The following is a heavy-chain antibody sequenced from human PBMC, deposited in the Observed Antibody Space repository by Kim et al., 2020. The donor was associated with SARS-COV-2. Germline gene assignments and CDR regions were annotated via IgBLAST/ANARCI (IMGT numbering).Heavy chain of an antibody. V-gene: IGHV4-59*01. J-gene: IGHJ4*02. Sequence: NPSRKSRVTISVDTSKNQFSLKLSSVTAADTAVYYCARMIVGATKYYFDYWGQGTLVTVSS. CDR3: ARMIVGATKYYFDY. D-gene: IGHD1-26*01.